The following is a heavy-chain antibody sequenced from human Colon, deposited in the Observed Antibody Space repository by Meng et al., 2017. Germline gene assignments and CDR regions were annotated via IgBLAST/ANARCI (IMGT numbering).Heavy chain of an antibody. CDR2: INTKTGDT. J-gene: IGHJ5*02. D-gene: IGHD2-2*01. CDR1: GYKFTDYY. V-gene: IGHV1-2*04. Sequence: ASVKVSCKASGYKFTDYYIHWVRQAPGQGLEWLGWINTKTGDTKYAQRFQYWVTMTRDTSVSTVYMDLASLTPDDAVVYYCARGSGTSWLDRWGQGTLVTVSS. CDR3: ARGSGTSWLDR.